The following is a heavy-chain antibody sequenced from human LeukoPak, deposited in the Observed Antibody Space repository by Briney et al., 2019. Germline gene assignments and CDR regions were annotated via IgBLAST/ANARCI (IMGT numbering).Heavy chain of an antibody. CDR2: IRYDGSNK. J-gene: IGHJ4*02. CDR1: AFTFNSYF. D-gene: IGHD6-19*01. CDR3: AKDRWRLANFDY. Sequence: GRSLRLYCAASAFTFNSYFMHWVRQAQGKGLEWVAFIRYDGSNKYYEDSVKGRFTISRDNSKNALYPQMNSLRAEDTAVYYCAKDRWRLANFDYWGQGTLVTVSS. V-gene: IGHV3-30*02.